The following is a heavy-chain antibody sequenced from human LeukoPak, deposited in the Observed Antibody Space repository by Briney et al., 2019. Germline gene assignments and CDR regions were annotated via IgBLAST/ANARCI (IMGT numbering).Heavy chain of an antibody. CDR3: ARDSGYGDARGMDV. V-gene: IGHV1-18*01. CDR2: ISAYNGNR. Sequence: GASVKVSCKASGYTFTNYDINWVRQAPGQGLEWMGWISAYNGNRNYAQNLQGRITMTTDTSTSTVYMELRSLRSDDTAVYYCARDSGYGDARGMDVWGKGTTVTISS. J-gene: IGHJ6*04. CDR1: GYTFTNYD. D-gene: IGHD4-17*01.